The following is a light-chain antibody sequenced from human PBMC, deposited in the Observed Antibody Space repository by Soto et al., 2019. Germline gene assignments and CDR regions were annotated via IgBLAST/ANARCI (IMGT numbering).Light chain of an antibody. CDR2: AAS. CDR1: QGINIY. CDR3: QQLNSYPRIT. V-gene: IGKV1-9*01. J-gene: IGKJ4*01. Sequence: DIQLTQSPSFLSASVGDRVTITCRASQGINIYLAWYQQKPGKAPKLLIYAASTLQSGVPSRFSGSGSGTEFTLTISSLQPEDFATYSCQQLNSYPRITFGGGTKVEIK.